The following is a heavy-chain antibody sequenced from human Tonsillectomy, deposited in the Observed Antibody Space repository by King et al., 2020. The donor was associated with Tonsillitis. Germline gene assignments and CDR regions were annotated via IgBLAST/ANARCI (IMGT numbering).Heavy chain of an antibody. CDR1: GGSISSSSYY. V-gene: IGHV4-39*01. D-gene: IGHD6-13*01. CDR2: IYHSGST. Sequence: QLQESGPGLVKPSETLSLTCTVSGGSISSSSYYWGWIRQPPGKGLECMWSIYHSGSTYYNPSLKSRVTISVDTAKNQFSRKLSSVTAADTAVYYCARQWYSSSWYPINWFDPWGQGTLVTVSS. J-gene: IGHJ5*02. CDR3: ARQWYSSSWYPINWFDP.